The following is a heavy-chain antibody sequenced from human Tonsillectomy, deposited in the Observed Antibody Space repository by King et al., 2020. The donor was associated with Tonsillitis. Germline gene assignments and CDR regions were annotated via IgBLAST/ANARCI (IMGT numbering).Heavy chain of an antibody. CDR3: ARDSVPPYYYYYYMDV. V-gene: IGHV3-30-3*01. J-gene: IGHJ6*03. Sequence: VQLVESGGGVVQPGRSLRLSCAASGFTFSSYAMHWVRQAPGKGLEWVAVISYYGNNKYYADSVKGRFTISRDNSKNTLYLQMNSLRAEDTAVYYCARDSVPPYYYYYYMDVWGKGTTVTVSS. CDR1: GFTFSSYA. D-gene: IGHD6-19*01. CDR2: ISYYGNNK.